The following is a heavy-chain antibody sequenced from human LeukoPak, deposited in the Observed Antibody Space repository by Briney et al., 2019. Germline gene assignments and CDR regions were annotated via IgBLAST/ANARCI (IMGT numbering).Heavy chain of an antibody. CDR1: GFTSYAYA. J-gene: IGHJ1*01. CDR3: ASGRYCSTSTCYTGEYSSN. V-gene: IGHV3-9*02. D-gene: IGHD2-2*02. CDR2: ISWNSGSI. Sequence: SLRLSCAASGFTSYAYAMHWVRQAPGHRLECVSGISWNSGSIGYAGSVKGRFTTSRDNAKNSLYLQKNSLRAEDTAVYYCASGRYCSTSTCYTGEYSSNWGQGTLVTVSS.